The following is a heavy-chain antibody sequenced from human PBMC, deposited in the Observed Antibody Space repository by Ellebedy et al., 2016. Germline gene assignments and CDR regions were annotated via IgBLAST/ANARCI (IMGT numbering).Heavy chain of an antibody. J-gene: IGHJ4*02. V-gene: IGHV4-39*07. CDR1: GGSISSSSYY. CDR3: ASTLWPRGHFDY. Sequence: SETLSLTXTVSGGSISSSSYYWGWIRQPPGKGLEWIGSIYYSGSTYYNPSLKSRVTISVDTSKNQFSLKLSSVTAADTAVYYCASTLWPRGHFDYWGQGTLVTVSS. CDR2: IYYSGST. D-gene: IGHD3-16*01.